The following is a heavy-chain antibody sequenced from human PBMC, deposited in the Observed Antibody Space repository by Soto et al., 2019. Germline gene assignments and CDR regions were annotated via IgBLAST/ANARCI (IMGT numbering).Heavy chain of an antibody. CDR3: ARDRSVYSGYDHYYYGMDV. CDR2: IIPIFGTA. D-gene: IGHD5-12*01. J-gene: IGHJ6*02. CDR1: GGTFSSYA. V-gene: IGHV1-69*06. Sequence: SVKVSCKASGGTFSSYAISWVRQAPGQGLEWMGGIIPIFGTANYAQKFQGRVTITADKSTSTAYMELSSLRSEDTAVYYCARDRSVYSGYDHYYYGMDVWGQGTTVTVS.